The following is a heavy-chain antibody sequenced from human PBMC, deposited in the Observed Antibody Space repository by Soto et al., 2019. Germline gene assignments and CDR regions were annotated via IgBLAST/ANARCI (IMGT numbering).Heavy chain of an antibody. D-gene: IGHD3-22*01. V-gene: IGHV1-46*01. CDR3: ARGNYDSSPYDAFDI. CDR1: GYTFTSYY. J-gene: IGHJ3*02. CDR2: INPSGGST. Sequence: ASVNVSCKSSGYTFTSYYIHWVRQAPGQGLEWMGIINPSGGSTSYAQKFQGRVTMTRDTSTSTVYMELSSLRSEDTAVYYCARGNYDSSPYDAFDIWGQGTMVTV.